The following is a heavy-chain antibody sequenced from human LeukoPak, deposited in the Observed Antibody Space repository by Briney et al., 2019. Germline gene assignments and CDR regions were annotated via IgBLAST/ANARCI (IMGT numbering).Heavy chain of an antibody. V-gene: IGHV3-74*01. Sequence: GGSLRLSCAASGFTFSSYWMRWVRQAPGKGLVWVSHIKSDGSSTSYADSVKGRFTISRDNAKNTLYLQMNSLRAEDTAVYHCARDRGYTQDYWGQGTLVTVSS. J-gene: IGHJ4*02. CDR1: GFTFSSYW. CDR3: ARDRGYTQDY. CDR2: IKSDGSST. D-gene: IGHD5-12*01.